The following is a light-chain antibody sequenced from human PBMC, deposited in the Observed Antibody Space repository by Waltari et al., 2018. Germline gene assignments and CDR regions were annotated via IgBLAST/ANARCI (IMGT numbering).Light chain of an antibody. CDR3: QQYDSYPFT. CDR1: QGLSGH. CDR2: YTN. J-gene: IGKJ3*01. Sequence: DVLMTQFPSSLSASVGDNVTITCRASQGLSGHLNWYQQKPGRAPKVLIYYTNRLEAGVPSRFGGNKSGAQFTLTIRNLQPEDFATYSCQQYDSYPFTFGPGT. V-gene: IGKV1-39*01.